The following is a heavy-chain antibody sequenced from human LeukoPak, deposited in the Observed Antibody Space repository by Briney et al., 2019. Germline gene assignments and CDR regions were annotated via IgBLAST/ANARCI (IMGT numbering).Heavy chain of an antibody. CDR2: INWNGGST. Sequence: GGSLRLSCAASGFTFDDYGMSWVRQAPGKGLEWVSGINWNGGSTGYADSVKGRFTISRDNAKSSLYLQMNSLRAEDTALYYCARDDDYGDAIISFDYWGQGTLVTVSS. V-gene: IGHV3-20*04. CDR3: ARDDDYGDAIISFDY. D-gene: IGHD4-17*01. J-gene: IGHJ4*02. CDR1: GFTFDDYG.